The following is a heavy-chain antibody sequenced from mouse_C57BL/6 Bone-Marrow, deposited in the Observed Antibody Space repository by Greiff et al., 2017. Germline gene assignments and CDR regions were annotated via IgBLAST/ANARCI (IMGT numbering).Heavy chain of an antibody. Sequence: QVQLQQPGAELVRPGSSVKLSCKASGYTFTSYWMDWVKQRPGQGLEWIGNINPSNGGTNYNEKFKSKATLTVDKSSSAAYMQLSSLTSEDSAVYCCASSAWFAYWGQGTLVTVSA. CDR2: INPSNGGT. J-gene: IGHJ3*01. V-gene: IGHV1-53*01. D-gene: IGHD2-10*02. CDR3: ASSAWFAY. CDR1: GYTFTSYW.